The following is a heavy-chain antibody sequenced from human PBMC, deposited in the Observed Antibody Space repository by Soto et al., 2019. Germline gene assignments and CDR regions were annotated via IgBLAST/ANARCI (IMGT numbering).Heavy chain of an antibody. CDR2: ISRSSSHI. Sequence: GSLRLSCAASGFTFSSYSMDWVRQAPGKGLEWVSSISRSSSHIFYADSFKGRFTISRDNAKNSLYLKMNSLRAEDTAVYYCARGLAGDHFDYWGQGTLVTVSS. CDR1: GFTFSSYS. D-gene: IGHD3-16*01. V-gene: IGHV3-21*01. CDR3: ARGLAGDHFDY. J-gene: IGHJ4*02.